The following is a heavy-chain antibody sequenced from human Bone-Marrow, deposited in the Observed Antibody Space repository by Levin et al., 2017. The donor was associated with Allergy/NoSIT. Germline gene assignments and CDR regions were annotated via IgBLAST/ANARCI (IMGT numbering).Heavy chain of an antibody. CDR3: ARSFHYNWDRDGFDI. CDR1: GFTLSTYA. Sequence: PGGSLRLSCVASGFTLSTYAMHWVRQAPGKGLEWVATISYDGYNTYSADSVRGRLTISRDNSKNTLFLQMNSLRDDDAALYRCARSFHYNWDRDGFDIWGQGTMVTVSS. J-gene: IGHJ3*02. V-gene: IGHV3-30-3*01. CDR2: ISYDGYNT. D-gene: IGHD5-24*01.